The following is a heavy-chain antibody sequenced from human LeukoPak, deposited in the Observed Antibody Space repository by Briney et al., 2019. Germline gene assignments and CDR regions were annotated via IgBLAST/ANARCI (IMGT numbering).Heavy chain of an antibody. V-gene: IGHV4-39*07. CDR1: GGSISSSSYY. J-gene: IGHJ6*03. Sequence: PSETLSLTCTVSGGSISSSSYYWGWIRQPPGKGLEWIGSIYYSGSTYYNPSLKSRVTISVDTSKNQFSLKLSSVTAADTAVYYCARVEMATITFYYYYYMDVWGKGTTVTVSS. CDR2: IYYSGST. CDR3: ARVEMATITFYYYYYMDV. D-gene: IGHD5-24*01.